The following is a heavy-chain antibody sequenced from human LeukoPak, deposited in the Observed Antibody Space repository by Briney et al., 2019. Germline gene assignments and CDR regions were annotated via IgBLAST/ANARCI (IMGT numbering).Heavy chain of an antibody. CDR3: AHRLSSSWKDGEYFQH. CDR2: IYWDDDK. Sequence: SGPTLVNPTHTLTLTCTFSGFSLSTSGVGVGWIRQPPGKALEWLARIYWDDDKRYSPSLKSRLTITKDTSKNQVVLTMTNMDPVDTATYYCAHRLSSSWKDGEYFQHWGQGTLVTVSS. D-gene: IGHD6-13*01. J-gene: IGHJ1*01. V-gene: IGHV2-5*02. CDR1: GFSLSTSGVG.